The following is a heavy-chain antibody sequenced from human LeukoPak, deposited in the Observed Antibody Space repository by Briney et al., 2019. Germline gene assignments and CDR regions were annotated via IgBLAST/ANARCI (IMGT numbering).Heavy chain of an antibody. Sequence: SETLSLTCTVSGGSISPYFWSWIRQPPGKGLEWIGYISYSGNTYYNPSLKSRVTISVDPAKNQGSLQLTSVTAVDTAVYYCARDDYRRVTNGDPWGQGTLVTVSS. CDR3: ARDDYRRVTNGDP. D-gene: IGHD4-17*01. CDR2: ISYSGNT. J-gene: IGHJ5*02. CDR1: GGSISPYF. V-gene: IGHV4-59*01.